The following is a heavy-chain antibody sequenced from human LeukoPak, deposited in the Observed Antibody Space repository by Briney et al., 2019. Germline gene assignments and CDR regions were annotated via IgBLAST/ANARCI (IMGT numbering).Heavy chain of an antibody. Sequence: PGGSLRLSCAASGFTFSSYEMNWVRQAPGKGLEWVSYISSSGSTTYYADSVKGRFTISRDNAKNSLYLQMSSLRAEDTAVYYCAREYSYHFDPWGQGTLVTVSS. D-gene: IGHD3-10*01. J-gene: IGHJ5*02. V-gene: IGHV3-48*03. CDR2: ISSSGSTT. CDR3: AREYSYHFDP. CDR1: GFTFSSYE.